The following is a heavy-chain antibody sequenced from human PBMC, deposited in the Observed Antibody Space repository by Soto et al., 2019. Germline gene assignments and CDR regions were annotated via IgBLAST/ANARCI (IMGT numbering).Heavy chain of an antibody. CDR2: IIPIFGTA. CDR1: GGTFSSYA. D-gene: IGHD3-3*01. Sequence: SVKVSCKASGGTFSSYAISWVRPAPGQGLEWMGGIIPIFGTANYAQKFQGRVTITADESTSTAYMELSSLRSEDTAVYYCARVSTIFGVVYYYGMDVWGQGTTVTVSS. J-gene: IGHJ6*02. CDR3: ARVSTIFGVVYYYGMDV. V-gene: IGHV1-69*13.